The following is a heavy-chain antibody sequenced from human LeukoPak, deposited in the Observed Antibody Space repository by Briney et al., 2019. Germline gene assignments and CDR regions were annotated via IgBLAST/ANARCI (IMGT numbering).Heavy chain of an antibody. J-gene: IGHJ4*02. D-gene: IGHD6-19*01. CDR3: ARDFYSSGDY. CDR1: GFTFSNYY. CDR2: INRDGSST. V-gene: IGHV3-74*01. Sequence: GGSLRLSCAASGFTFSNYYMHWVRQAPGKGLVWVSRINRDGSSTNYADSVRGRFTISRDNAKNTLYLQMNSLRAGDAAVYYCARDFYSSGDYWGQGTLVTVSS.